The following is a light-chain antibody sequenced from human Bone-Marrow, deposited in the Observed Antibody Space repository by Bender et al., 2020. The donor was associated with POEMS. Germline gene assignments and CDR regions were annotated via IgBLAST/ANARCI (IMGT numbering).Light chain of an antibody. J-gene: IGLJ2*01. CDR3: CSYAGGITFDVV. CDR1: NSDVGGYNY. V-gene: IGLV2-8*01. CDR2: EVT. Sequence: QSALTQPPSASGSPGESVTISCTGTNSDVGGYNYVSWYQQHPGQAPKLIIYEVTKRPSGVPDRFSGSRSGTSASLAISGLQSEDEADYYCCSYAGGITFDVVFGGGTKLTVL.